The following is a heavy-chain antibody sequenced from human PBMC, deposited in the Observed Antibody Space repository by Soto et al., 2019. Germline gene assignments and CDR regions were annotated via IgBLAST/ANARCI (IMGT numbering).Heavy chain of an antibody. J-gene: IGHJ5*02. Sequence: GGSLRLSCAASGFTFSSYSMNWVRQAPGKGLEWVSSISSSSSYIYYADSVKGRFTISRDNAKNSLYLQMNSLRAEDTAVYYCARDLKDIVVVVAATHNWFDPWGQGTLVTVSS. V-gene: IGHV3-21*01. D-gene: IGHD2-15*01. CDR1: GFTFSSYS. CDR2: ISSSSSYI. CDR3: ARDLKDIVVVVAATHNWFDP.